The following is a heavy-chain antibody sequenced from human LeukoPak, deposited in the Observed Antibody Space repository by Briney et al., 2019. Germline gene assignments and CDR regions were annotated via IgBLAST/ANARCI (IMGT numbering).Heavy chain of an antibody. CDR3: ASTCSNPQQRWFEP. CDR1: GYTLTELS. CDR2: FDPEDGET. J-gene: IGHJ5*02. Sequence: ASVKVSCKVSGYTLTELSMHWVRQAPGKGLEWMGGFDPEDGETIYAQKFQGRVTMTEDTSTDTAYMELSSLRSDDTAVYYCASTCSNPQQRWFEPWGQGTLVSVSS. V-gene: IGHV1-24*01. D-gene: IGHD4-11*01.